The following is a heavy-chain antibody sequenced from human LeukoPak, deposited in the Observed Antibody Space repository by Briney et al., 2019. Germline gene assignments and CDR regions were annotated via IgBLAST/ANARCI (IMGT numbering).Heavy chain of an antibody. CDR3: AKGPNDSSYYLCDY. V-gene: IGHV3-23*01. D-gene: IGHD4-11*01. J-gene: IGHJ4*02. CDR2: ISGSGGST. CDR1: GFTFSSYA. Sequence: TGGSLRLSCAASGFTFSSYAMSWVRQAPGKGLEWVSVISGSGGSTYYADSVKGRFTISRDNSKNTLYLQMNSLRAEDTAVYYCAKGPNDSSYYLCDYWGQGTLVTVSS.